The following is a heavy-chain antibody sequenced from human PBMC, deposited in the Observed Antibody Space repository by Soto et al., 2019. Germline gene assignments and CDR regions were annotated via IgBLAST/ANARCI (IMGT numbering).Heavy chain of an antibody. V-gene: IGHV3-30*18. CDR3: AKDHLLTTVTTVGD. J-gene: IGHJ4*02. CDR1: VFTFITYG. D-gene: IGHD4-17*01. CDR2: ISYHGNDK. Sequence: TGWSLRLSCASSVFTFITYGMHWVRQAPGKGLEWVAVISYHGNDKYYAESVKGRFTISRDNFKNTLYLQMDSLRAEDTAVYYCAKDHLLTTVTTVGDWGQGTLVTVSS.